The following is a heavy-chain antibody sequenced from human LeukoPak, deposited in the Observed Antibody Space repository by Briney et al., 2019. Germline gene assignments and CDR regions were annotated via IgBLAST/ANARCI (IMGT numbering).Heavy chain of an antibody. CDR3: AKQNVLITGRDDALDL. V-gene: IGHV3-23*01. CDR2: ISGGGVST. D-gene: IGHD2-8*02. CDR1: GFTFSSYA. Sequence: GGSLRLSCAVSGFTFSSYAMSWVRQPPGKGLEWVSVISGGGVSTYYAESVKGRFTISRDNSKNTLYLQMNSLRAEDTAAYYCAKQNVLITGRDDALDLWGQGTMVIVSS. J-gene: IGHJ3*01.